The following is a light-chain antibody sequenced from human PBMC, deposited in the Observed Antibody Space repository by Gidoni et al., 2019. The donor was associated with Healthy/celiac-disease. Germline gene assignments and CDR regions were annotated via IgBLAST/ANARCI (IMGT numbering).Light chain of an antibody. CDR2: DAS. CDR1: QSVSSY. CDR3: QQRSNWPIT. V-gene: IGKV3-11*01. J-gene: IGKJ5*01. Sequence: ILLTQSPAPLSLSPGERATLSCRASQSVSSYLAWYQQKPGQAPRLLIYDASNRATGIPARFSGSGSGTDFTLTISSLEPEDFAVYYCQQRSNWPITFGQGTRLEIK.